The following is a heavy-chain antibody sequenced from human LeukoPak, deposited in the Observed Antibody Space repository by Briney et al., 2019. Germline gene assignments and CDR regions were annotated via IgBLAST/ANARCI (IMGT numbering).Heavy chain of an antibody. V-gene: IGHV3-23*01. CDR2: ISGSGGSA. CDR1: GFTFSSYA. Sequence: GGSLRLSCAASGFTFSSYAMSWVRQAPGKGLEWVSAISGSGGSAYYADSVKGRFTISRDNSKNTLYLQMNSLRAEDTAVYYCAKDYCSSTSCPLDYWGQGTLVTVSS. J-gene: IGHJ4*02. D-gene: IGHD2-2*01. CDR3: AKDYCSSTSCPLDY.